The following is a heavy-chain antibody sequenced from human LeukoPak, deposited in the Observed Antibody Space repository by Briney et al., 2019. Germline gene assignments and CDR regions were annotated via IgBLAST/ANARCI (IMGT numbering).Heavy chain of an antibody. CDR3: ARLGRFSLYYFDY. V-gene: IGHV4-31*03. D-gene: IGHD3-10*01. CDR2: IYYSGST. CDR1: GGSISSGGYY. J-gene: IGHJ4*02. Sequence: SETLSLTCTVSGGSISSGGYYWSWIRQHPGKGLEWIGYIYYSGSTYYNPSLKSRVTISVDTSKNQFSLKLSSVTAADTAVYYCARLGRFSLYYFDYWGQGTLVTVSS.